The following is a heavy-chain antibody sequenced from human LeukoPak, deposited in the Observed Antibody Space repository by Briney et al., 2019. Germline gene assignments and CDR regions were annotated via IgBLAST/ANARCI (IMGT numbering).Heavy chain of an antibody. D-gene: IGHD3-9*01. Sequence: GSSVKVSCKASGGTSSSYAISWVRQAPGQGLEWMGGIIPIFGTANYAQKFQGRVTITTDESTSTAYMELSSLRSEDTAVYYCAMSVYPDFDWLSRFDYWGQGTLVTVSS. J-gene: IGHJ4*02. CDR1: GGTSSSYA. CDR2: IIPIFGTA. CDR3: AMSVYPDFDWLSRFDY. V-gene: IGHV1-69*05.